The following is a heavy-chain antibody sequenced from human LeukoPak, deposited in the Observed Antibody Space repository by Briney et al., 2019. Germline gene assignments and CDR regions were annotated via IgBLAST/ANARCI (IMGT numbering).Heavy chain of an antibody. CDR3: ASPAYGDYALFDY. J-gene: IGHJ4*02. D-gene: IGHD4-17*01. CDR2: ISSSGSYI. CDR1: GFTFSSYS. V-gene: IGHV3-21*01. Sequence: PGGSLRLSCAASGFTFSSYSMNWVRQAPGKGLEWVSSISSSGSYIYYADSVKGRFTISRDNAKNSLYLQMNSLRAEDTAVYYCASPAYGDYALFDYWGQGTLVTVSS.